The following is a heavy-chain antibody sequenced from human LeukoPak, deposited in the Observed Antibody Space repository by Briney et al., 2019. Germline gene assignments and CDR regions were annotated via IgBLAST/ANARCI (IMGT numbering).Heavy chain of an antibody. D-gene: IGHD6-6*01. CDR3: ARGLSEYSSSIDY. V-gene: IGHV4-34*01. CDR2: INHSGST. Sequence: SETLSLTCAVYGGSFSGYYWSWIRPPPGKGLEWIGEINHSGSTNYNPSLKSRVTISVDTSKNQFSLKLSSVTAADTAVYYCARGLSEYSSSIDYWGQGTLVTVSP. CDR1: GGSFSGYY. J-gene: IGHJ4*02.